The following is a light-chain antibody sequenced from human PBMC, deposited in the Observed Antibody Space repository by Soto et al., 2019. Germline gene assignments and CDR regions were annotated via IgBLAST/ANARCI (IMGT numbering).Light chain of an antibody. V-gene: IGKV3-15*01. J-gene: IGKJ5*01. CDR3: QQYNNWPPIN. Sequence: EIVMTQSPATLSVSPVERAKLSCSSSQSVSSNLAWYQQKPGQAPRLLIYGASTRATGIPARFSGSGSGTEFTLTIRNLQSEDFAVYYCQQYNNWPPINCGKGPRRAIK. CDR2: GAS. CDR1: QSVSSN.